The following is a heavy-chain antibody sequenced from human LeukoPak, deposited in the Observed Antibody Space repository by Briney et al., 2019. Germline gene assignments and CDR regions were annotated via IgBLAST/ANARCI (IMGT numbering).Heavy chain of an antibody. CDR1: GFTFSSYW. CDR3: YGANVQH. CDR2: TNTDGSTT. D-gene: IGHD4-17*01. Sequence: SGGSLRLSCAASGFTFSSYWMVWVRQAPGKGLVWVSATNTDGSTTTYADSVKGRFTIARDNARNTVYLQMNSLRVEDTPVYYCYGANVQHWGPGTLVTVHS. J-gene: IGHJ1*01. V-gene: IGHV3-74*01.